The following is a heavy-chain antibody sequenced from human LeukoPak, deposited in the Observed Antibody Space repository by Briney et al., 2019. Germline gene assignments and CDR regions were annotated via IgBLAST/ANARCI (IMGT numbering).Heavy chain of an antibody. V-gene: IGHV3-9*01. J-gene: IGHJ6*02. D-gene: IGHD3-3*01. CDR3: AKDLGAYYDFWSGYYGHYYYYYGMDV. CDR2: ISWNSGSI. CDR1: GFTFSSYA. Sequence: GGSLRLSCAASGFTFSSYAMSWVRQAPGKGLEWVSGISWNSGSIGYADSVKGRFTISRDNAKNSLYLQMNSLRAEDTALYYCAKDLGAYYDFWSGYYGHYYYYYGMDVWGHGTTVTVSS.